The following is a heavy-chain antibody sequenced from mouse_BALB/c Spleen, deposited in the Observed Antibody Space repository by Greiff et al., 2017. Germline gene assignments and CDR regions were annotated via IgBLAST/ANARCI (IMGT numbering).Heavy chain of an antibody. Sequence: EVQVVESGGGLVKPGGSLKLSCAASGFTFSDYYMYWVRQTPEKRLEWVATISDGGSYTYYPDSVKGRFTISRDNAKNNLYLQMSSLKSEDTAMYYCARDGGNYYAMDYWGQGTSVTVSS. V-gene: IGHV5-4*02. CDR2: ISDGGSYT. CDR1: GFTFSDYY. D-gene: IGHD2-1*01. CDR3: ARDGGNYYAMDY. J-gene: IGHJ4*01.